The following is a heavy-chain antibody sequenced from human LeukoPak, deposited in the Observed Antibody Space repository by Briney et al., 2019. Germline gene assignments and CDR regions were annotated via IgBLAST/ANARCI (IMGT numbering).Heavy chain of an antibody. V-gene: IGHV3-23*01. D-gene: IGHD4-23*01. CDR2: ISGGGGST. CDR1: GFTFSSYA. J-gene: IGHJ3*02. Sequence: GGSLRLSCAASGFTFSSYAMSWVRQAPGKGLGWVSAISGGGGSTYYAGSVKGRFTISRDNGKSSLFLQMNSLRAEDTAVYYCARVRSVGGNPHAFDIWGQGTMVTVSS. CDR3: ARVRSVGGNPHAFDI.